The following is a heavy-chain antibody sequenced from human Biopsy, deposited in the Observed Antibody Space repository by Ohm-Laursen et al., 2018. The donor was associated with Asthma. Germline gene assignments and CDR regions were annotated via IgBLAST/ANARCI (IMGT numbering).Heavy chain of an antibody. V-gene: IGHV3-11*01. CDR2: ISSSGSTK. CDR1: GFSFGAFF. D-gene: IGHD6-25*01. Sequence: SLRLSCSASGFSFGAFFMTWVRQAPGKGLEWVASISSSGSTKYPSESVLVRCTISRDNTQKSMSLELRSLRVEDTAIYYGARVLESSGRGPFYFFTLDVWGQGTPVAVSS. J-gene: IGHJ6*02. CDR3: ARVLESSGRGPFYFFTLDV.